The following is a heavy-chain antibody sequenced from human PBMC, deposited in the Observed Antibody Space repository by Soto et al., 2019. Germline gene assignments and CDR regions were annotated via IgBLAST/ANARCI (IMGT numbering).Heavy chain of an antibody. J-gene: IGHJ5*02. CDR3: ARDSRQLGSFDP. V-gene: IGHV1-18*01. Sequence: ASVKAFCKASGYTFTSYGISWVRQAPGQGLEWMGWISAYNGNTNYAQKLQGRVTMTTDTSTSTAYMELRSLRSDDTAVYYCARDSRQLGSFDPWGHGTLVTVSS. CDR1: GYTFTSYG. CDR2: ISAYNGNT. D-gene: IGHD6-13*01.